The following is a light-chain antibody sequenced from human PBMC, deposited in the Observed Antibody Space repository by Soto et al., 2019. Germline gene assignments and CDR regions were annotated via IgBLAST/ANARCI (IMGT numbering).Light chain of an antibody. CDR3: QQRSNWPPIT. V-gene: IGKV3-11*01. Sequence: EIVMTQSPATLSVSPGERATLSYRASQSINSNLAWFQQKPGQAPRLLIYDASNRATGIPARFSGSGSGTDFTLTISSLEPEDFAVYYCQQRSNWPPITFGQGTRLEIK. J-gene: IGKJ5*01. CDR1: QSINSN. CDR2: DAS.